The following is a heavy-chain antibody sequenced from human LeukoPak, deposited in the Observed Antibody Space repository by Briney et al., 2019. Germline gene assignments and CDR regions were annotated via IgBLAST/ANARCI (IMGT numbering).Heavy chain of an antibody. Sequence: GGSLRLSCAASGFTFDDYAMHWVRQAPGKGLEWVSGISWNSGSIGYADSVKGRFTVSKDNSENIVSLEMNRLTTDDTAFYFCARGSGSYGEGGLDFWGQGTLVTVSS. CDR3: ARGSGSYGEGGLDF. V-gene: IGHV3-9*01. CDR1: GFTFDDYA. D-gene: IGHD1-26*01. CDR2: ISWNSGSI. J-gene: IGHJ4*02.